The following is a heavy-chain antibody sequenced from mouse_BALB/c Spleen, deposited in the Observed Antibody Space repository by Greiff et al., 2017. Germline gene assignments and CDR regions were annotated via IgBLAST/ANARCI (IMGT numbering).Heavy chain of an antibody. CDR2: ISSGGSYT. CDR3: ARQGPSYFDY. Sequence: EVQLVESGGDLVKPGGSLKLSCAASGFTFSSYGMSWVRQTPDKRLEWVATISSGGSYTYYPDSVKGRFTISRDNAKNTLYLQMSSLKSEDTAMYYCARQGPSYFDYWGQGTTLTVSS. J-gene: IGHJ2*01. D-gene: IGHD2-10*02. CDR1: GFTFSSYG. V-gene: IGHV5-6*01.